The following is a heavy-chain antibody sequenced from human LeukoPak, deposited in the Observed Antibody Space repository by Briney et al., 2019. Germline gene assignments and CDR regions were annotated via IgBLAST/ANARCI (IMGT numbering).Heavy chain of an antibody. CDR2: INAGNGNT. D-gene: IGHD3-22*01. CDR1: GYTFTSYA. J-gene: IGHJ6*02. Sequence: GASVKVSCKASGYTFTSYAMHWVRQAPGQRLEWMGWINAGNGNTKYSQKFQGRVTITRDTSASTAYMELSSLRSEDTAVYYCARGMFDNSGTYYYFYYALDVWGQGTTVTVSS. CDR3: ARGMFDNSGTYYYFYYALDV. V-gene: IGHV1-3*01.